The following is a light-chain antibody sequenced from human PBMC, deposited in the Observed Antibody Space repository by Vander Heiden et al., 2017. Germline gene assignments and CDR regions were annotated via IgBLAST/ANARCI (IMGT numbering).Light chain of an antibody. CDR3: QSYDNNNQWV. CDR2: EDT. V-gene: IGLV6-57*01. CDR1: SGPITSNY. J-gene: IGLJ3*02. Sequence: FILTQPHSVSESPGEPVTISCTRSSGPITSNYVQWYQQRPGRSPTVVIYEDTQRPSGVPDRFSGSIDRSSNSASLTISGLTTEDETDYYCQSYDNNNQWVFGGGTRLTVL.